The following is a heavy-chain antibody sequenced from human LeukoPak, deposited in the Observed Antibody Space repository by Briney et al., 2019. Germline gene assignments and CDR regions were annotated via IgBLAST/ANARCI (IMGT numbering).Heavy chain of an antibody. V-gene: IGHV3-21*04. Sequence: GGSLRLSCAASGFTFSSYSMNWVRQAPGKGLEWVSSISSSSSYIYYADSVRGRFTISRDNAKNSLYLQMNSLRAEDMALYYCAKGVGTSYHYHMDVWGKGTTVIVSS. CDR3: AKGVGTSYHYHMDV. CDR2: ISSSSSYI. D-gene: IGHD1-26*01. CDR1: GFTFSSYS. J-gene: IGHJ6*03.